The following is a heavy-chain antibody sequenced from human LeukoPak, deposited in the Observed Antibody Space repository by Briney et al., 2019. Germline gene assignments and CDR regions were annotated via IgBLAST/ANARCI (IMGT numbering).Heavy chain of an antibody. V-gene: IGHV3-53*01. J-gene: IGHJ3*02. CDR1: GFTVSSNY. CDR2: IYSGGST. CDR3: ARDPGGPHTVKWDAFDI. D-gene: IGHD2-2*02. Sequence: PGGSLRLSCAASGFTVSSNYMSWVRQAPGKGLEWVSVIYSGGSTYYADSVKGRFTISRDNSKNTLYLQINSLRAEDTAVYYCARDPGGPHTVKWDAFDIWGQGTMVTVSS.